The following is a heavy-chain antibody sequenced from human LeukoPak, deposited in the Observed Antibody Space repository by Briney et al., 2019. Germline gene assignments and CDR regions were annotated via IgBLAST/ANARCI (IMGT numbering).Heavy chain of an antibody. CDR2: ISASGLTT. J-gene: IGHJ4*02. CDR3: AKDRDIVVEVAEY. D-gene: IGHD2-15*01. V-gene: IGHV3-23*01. CDR1: GLPLATFA. Sequence: GGSLSLPCKPPGLPLATFALAWFPKAPGRGLSWVSGISASGLTTYYGDSVRGRFTISRDNSKNTLFLQMNSLRAEDTAVYYCAKDRDIVVEVAEYWGQGILVTVSS.